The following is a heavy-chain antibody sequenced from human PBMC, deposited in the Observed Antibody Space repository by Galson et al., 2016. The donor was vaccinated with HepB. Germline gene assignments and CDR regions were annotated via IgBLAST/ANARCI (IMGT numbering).Heavy chain of an antibody. J-gene: IGHJ2*01. Sequence: SVKVSCKASEYLFTDFYMHWVRQAPGQGLEWLGRLDPDNGYKKFVDKYRGRLTMTRDMSTNTVYMQLTGLTPADTAVYFCARESQSVGDTVDNFDVWGRGTLVTVSS. CDR2: LDPDNGYK. D-gene: IGHD1-26*01. CDR3: ARESQSVGDTVDNFDV. V-gene: IGHV1-2*06. CDR1: EYLFTDFY.